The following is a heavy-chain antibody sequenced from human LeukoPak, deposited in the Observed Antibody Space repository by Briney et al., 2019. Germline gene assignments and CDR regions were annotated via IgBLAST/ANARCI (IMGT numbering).Heavy chain of an antibody. CDR1: GGTFSSYA. V-gene: IGHV1-69*05. Sequence: SVKVSCKASGGTFSSYAINWVRQAPGQGLEWMGRIIPIFGTANYAQKFQGRVTITTDESTSTAYMELSSLRSEDTAVYYCARARPTIWYAFDIWGQGTMVTVSS. CDR2: IIPIFGTA. D-gene: IGHD3-3*01. CDR3: ARARPTIWYAFDI. J-gene: IGHJ3*02.